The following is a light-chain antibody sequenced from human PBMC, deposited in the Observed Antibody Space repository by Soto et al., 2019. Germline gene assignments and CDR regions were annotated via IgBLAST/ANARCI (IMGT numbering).Light chain of an antibody. Sequence: DIQMTQSPSSLSASVGDRVTITCRASQSISNYLSWYQQKPGKVPKLLIYAASNLQSGVPSRFSGSGSGTDFTLTISSLQPEDFATYYCQQSFSTRITFGQGTRLEIK. CDR3: QQSFSTRIT. J-gene: IGKJ5*01. V-gene: IGKV1-39*01. CDR2: AAS. CDR1: QSISNY.